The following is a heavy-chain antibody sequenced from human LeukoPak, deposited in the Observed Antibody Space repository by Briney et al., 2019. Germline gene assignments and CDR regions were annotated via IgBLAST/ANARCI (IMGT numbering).Heavy chain of an antibody. Sequence: GASVEVSCKASGYTFTGYYMHWVRQAPGQGLEWMGWINPNSGGTNYAQNFQGRVTMTRDTSINTGYMELSSLRSDDTAVYYCARGSSQEPDYWGQGTLVTVSS. V-gene: IGHV1-2*02. CDR2: INPNSGGT. J-gene: IGHJ4*02. CDR3: ARGSSQEPDY. CDR1: GYTFTGYY. D-gene: IGHD6-6*01.